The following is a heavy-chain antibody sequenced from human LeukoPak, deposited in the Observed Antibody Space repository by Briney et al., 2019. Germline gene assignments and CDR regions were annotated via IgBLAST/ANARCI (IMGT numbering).Heavy chain of an antibody. CDR2: INPSGGGT. D-gene: IGHD4-17*01. J-gene: IGHJ4*02. CDR3: ARYNGDLTGGFDY. Sequence: ASAKVSCKASGYTFSNYYIHWVRQAPGQGPEWMGIINPSGGGTSYSQKFQGRVTMTRDTSTSTVYMELSSLRSEDTAVYYCARYNGDLTGGFDYWGQGTLVTVSS. CDR1: GYTFSNYY. V-gene: IGHV1-46*01.